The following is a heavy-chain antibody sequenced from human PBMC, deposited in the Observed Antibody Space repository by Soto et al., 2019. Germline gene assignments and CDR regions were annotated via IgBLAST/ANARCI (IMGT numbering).Heavy chain of an antibody. V-gene: IGHV1-2*06. CDR2: INPNNRDT. J-gene: IGHJ4*02. CDR1: GYFFTSHY. CDR3: AREVTYGGGSFSLGL. Sequence: QVQLVQSGAEVEKPGASVKLSCKTSGYFFTSHYIHWVRLAPGRGLEWMGRINPNNRDTNSPQKFQGRVTMTSATSISTAYMEMSGLRSDDTALYYCAREVTYGGGSFSLGLWGQGTLVTVSS. D-gene: IGHD3-10*01.